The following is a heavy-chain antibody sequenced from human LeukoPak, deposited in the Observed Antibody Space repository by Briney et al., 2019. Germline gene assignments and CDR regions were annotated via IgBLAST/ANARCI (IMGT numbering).Heavy chain of an antibody. CDR1: GGSISSYY. CDR2: IYYSGST. V-gene: IGHV4-59*01. Sequence: SETLSLTCTVSGGSISSYYWSWIRQPPGKGLEWIGYIYYSGSTNYNPSLKSQVTISVDTSKNQFSLKLSSVTAADTAVYYCAATYYDILTGYSPYYFDYWGQGTLVTVSS. CDR3: AATYYDILTGYSPYYFDY. D-gene: IGHD3-9*01. J-gene: IGHJ4*02.